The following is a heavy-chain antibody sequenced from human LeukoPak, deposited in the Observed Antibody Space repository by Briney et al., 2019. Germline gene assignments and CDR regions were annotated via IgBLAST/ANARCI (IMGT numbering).Heavy chain of an antibody. CDR3: ARQIVVVPAAPGGFDY. J-gene: IGHJ4*02. CDR2: ISGSGGST. D-gene: IGHD2-2*01. CDR1: GFTFSSYA. Sequence: GGSLRLSCAASGFTFSSYAMSWVRHAPGKGLEWVSAISGSGGSTYYADSVKGRFTISRDNSKNTLYLQMNSLRAEDTAVHYCARQIVVVPAAPGGFDYWGQGTLVTVSS. V-gene: IGHV3-23*01.